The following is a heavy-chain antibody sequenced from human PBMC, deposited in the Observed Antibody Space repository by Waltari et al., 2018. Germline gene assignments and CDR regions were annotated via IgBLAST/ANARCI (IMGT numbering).Heavy chain of an antibody. J-gene: IGHJ5*02. V-gene: IGHV4-34*01. CDR1: GGSFSGYY. Sequence: QVQLQQWGAGLLKPSETLSLTCAVYGGSFSGYYWSWIRQPPGKGLEWIGEINHSGSTNYNPSLKSRVTISVDTSKNQFSLKLSSVTAADTAVYYCARAPDRSSSWDRDWFDPWGQGTLVTVSS. D-gene: IGHD6-13*01. CDR3: ARAPDRSSSWDRDWFDP. CDR2: INHSGST.